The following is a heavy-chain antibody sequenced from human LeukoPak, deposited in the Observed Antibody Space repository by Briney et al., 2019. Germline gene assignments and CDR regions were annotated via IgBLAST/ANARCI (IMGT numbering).Heavy chain of an antibody. J-gene: IGHJ4*02. D-gene: IGHD5-18*01. CDR3: AKSMSGYSYGTIDY. Sequence: GGSLRLSCAASGFTFSRYAMSWVRQAPGKGLEWVSAISGSGASTYYADSVKGRFTISRDNSKNTLYLQMSSLRVEDTAVYYCAKSMSGYSYGTIDYWGQGTLVTVSS. CDR2: ISGSGAST. V-gene: IGHV3-23*01. CDR1: GFTFSRYA.